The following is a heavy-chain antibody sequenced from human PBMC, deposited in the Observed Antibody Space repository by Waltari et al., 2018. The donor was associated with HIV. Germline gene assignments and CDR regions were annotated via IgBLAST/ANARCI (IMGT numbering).Heavy chain of an antibody. D-gene: IGHD6-19*01. V-gene: IGHV1-69*13. CDR2: IIPIVGKA. Sequence: QVQLVQSGAEVKKPGSSVKVSCKASGGTFSSYAISWVRQAPGQGLGWMGGIIPIVGKAKYEQKFQGRVTITADESTSTAYMELSSLRSEDTAVYYCASGYSSGDIYYYYGMDVWGQGTTVTVSS. CDR1: GGTFSSYA. J-gene: IGHJ6*02. CDR3: ASGYSSGDIYYYYGMDV.